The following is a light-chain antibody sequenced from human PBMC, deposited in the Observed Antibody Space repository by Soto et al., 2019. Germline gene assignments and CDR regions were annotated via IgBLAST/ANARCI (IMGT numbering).Light chain of an antibody. CDR3: CSYAGSIVV. V-gene: IGLV2-23*01. Sequence: QSALTQPASVSGSPGQSITISCTGTSSDVGSYNLVSWYQQHPGKAPKLMIYEGSKRPSGVSNRFSGSKSGNTASLTISGLRAEDEADYYCCSYAGSIVVFGGGTKLTVL. CDR2: EGS. J-gene: IGLJ2*01. CDR1: SSDVGSYNL.